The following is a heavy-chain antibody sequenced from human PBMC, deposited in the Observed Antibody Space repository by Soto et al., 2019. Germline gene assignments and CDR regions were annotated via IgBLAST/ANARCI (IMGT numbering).Heavy chain of an antibody. Sequence: QMQLVQSGPEVKKPGTSVKVSCKASGFTFTNSAMQWVRQARGQRLEWIGWIVVGSGNTNYAQMFQERVTITRDMSTTTAYMELSSLRSEDTAVYYCATDKGDSYGYGNYWGQGTLVTVSS. CDR1: GFTFTNSA. CDR3: ATDKGDSYGYGNY. J-gene: IGHJ4*02. D-gene: IGHD5-18*01. V-gene: IGHV1-58*02. CDR2: IVVGSGNT.